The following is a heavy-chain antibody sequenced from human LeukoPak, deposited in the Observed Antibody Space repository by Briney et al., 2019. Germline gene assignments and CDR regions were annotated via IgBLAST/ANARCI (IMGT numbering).Heavy chain of an antibody. D-gene: IGHD4-11*01. Sequence: PGRSLRLSCAASGFTFDDYAMHWVRQAPGKGLEWVSGISWNSGSIGYADSVKGRFTISRDNAKNSLYLQMNSLRAEDTALYYCAKDLTGTTTVTTGYYYYYMDVWGKGTTVTVSS. V-gene: IGHV3-9*01. CDR2: ISWNSGSI. CDR3: AKDLTGTTTVTTGYYYYYMDV. CDR1: GFTFDDYA. J-gene: IGHJ6*03.